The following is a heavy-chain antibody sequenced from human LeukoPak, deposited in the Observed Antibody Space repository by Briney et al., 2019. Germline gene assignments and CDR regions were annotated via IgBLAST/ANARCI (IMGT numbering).Heavy chain of an antibody. CDR2: IIPIFGTA. J-gene: IGHJ4*02. CDR1: GGTFSSYA. Sequence: GASVKVSCKASGGTFSSYAISWVRQAPGQGLEWMGGIIPIFGTANYAQKFQGRVTITADKSTSTAYMELSSLRSEDTAVYYCAKDAYDSSGYGDYWGQGTLVTVSS. D-gene: IGHD3-22*01. V-gene: IGHV1-69*06. CDR3: AKDAYDSSGYGDY.